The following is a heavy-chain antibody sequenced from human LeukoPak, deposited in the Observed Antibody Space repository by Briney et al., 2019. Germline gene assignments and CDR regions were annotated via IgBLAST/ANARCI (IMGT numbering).Heavy chain of an antibody. CDR2: FDPEDGET. Sequence: GASVKVSCKASGYTFTSYYMHWVRQAPGKGLEWMGGFDPEDGETIYAQKFQGRVTMTEDTSTDTAYMELSSLRSEDTAVYYCATVAGYSSSRTKYWFDPWGQGTLVTVSS. V-gene: IGHV1-24*01. CDR3: ATVAGYSSSRTKYWFDP. D-gene: IGHD6-13*01. CDR1: GYTFTSYY. J-gene: IGHJ5*02.